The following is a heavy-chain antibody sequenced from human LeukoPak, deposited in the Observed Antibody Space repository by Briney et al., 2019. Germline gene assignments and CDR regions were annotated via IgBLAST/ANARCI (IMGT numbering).Heavy chain of an antibody. CDR3: ARDRYGDGFAHFDY. V-gene: IGHV1-2*02. J-gene: IGHJ4*02. D-gene: IGHD5-24*01. Sequence: GASVKVSCKTSGYRFTGYYMHWVRQAPGQGLEWMGWINPSSGDTNYAQKFQGRVAMTRDTSISTAYMELRRLTSDDTAVYFCARDRYGDGFAHFDYWGQGTLVTVSS. CDR2: INPSSGDT. CDR1: GYRFTGYY.